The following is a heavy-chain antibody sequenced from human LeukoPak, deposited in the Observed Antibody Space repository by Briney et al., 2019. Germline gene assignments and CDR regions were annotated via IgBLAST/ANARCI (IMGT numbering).Heavy chain of an antibody. CDR1: GGSISSSSYY. V-gene: IGHV4-39*01. Sequence: SETLSLTCTVSGGSISSSSYYWGWIRQPPGKGLEWIESIYYSGSTYYNPSLKSRVTISVDTSKNQFSLKLSSVTAADTAVYYCARQDTSWSGYYTGYYYYYMDVWGKGTTVTVSS. J-gene: IGHJ6*03. CDR3: ARQDTSWSGYYTGYYYYYMDV. D-gene: IGHD3-3*01. CDR2: IYYSGST.